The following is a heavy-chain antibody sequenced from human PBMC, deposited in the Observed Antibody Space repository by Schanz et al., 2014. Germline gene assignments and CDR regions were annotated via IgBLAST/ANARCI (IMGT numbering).Heavy chain of an antibody. Sequence: EVQLVESGGGLIQPGGSLRLSCVASGFTVSSNYMSWVRQAPGKGLEWVSRIDADGNSTSYADSVKGRFTISRDNAKNTLYLQMNSLRAEDTAVYYCVRDTDYHFDYWGQGTLVTVSS. CDR1: GFTVSSNY. V-gene: IGHV3-74*01. D-gene: IGHD4-17*01. CDR2: IDADGNST. CDR3: VRDTDYHFDY. J-gene: IGHJ4*02.